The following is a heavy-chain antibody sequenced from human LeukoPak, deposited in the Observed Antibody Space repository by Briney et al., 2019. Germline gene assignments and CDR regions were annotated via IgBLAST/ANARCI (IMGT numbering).Heavy chain of an antibody. Sequence: VASVKVSCKASGYTFTSYYMHWVRQAPGQGLEWMVIINPSGGSTSYAQKFQGRVTMTRDTSTSTVYMELSSLRSEDTAVYYCARVGGDYYDSSGYSVWGQGTLVTVSS. D-gene: IGHD3-22*01. CDR2: INPSGGST. CDR3: ARVGGDYYDSSGYSV. CDR1: GYTFTSYY. J-gene: IGHJ4*02. V-gene: IGHV1-46*01.